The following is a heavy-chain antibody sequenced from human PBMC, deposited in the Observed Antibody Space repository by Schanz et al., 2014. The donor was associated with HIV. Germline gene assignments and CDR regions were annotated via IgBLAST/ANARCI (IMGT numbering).Heavy chain of an antibody. D-gene: IGHD3-3*01. CDR1: GGTFMTYA. V-gene: IGHV1-69*06. J-gene: IGHJ6*02. CDR2: IIPVFGTT. CDR3: ARGECDFWSGYCPHFHYFDLDV. Sequence: QVQLVQSGAEVKKPGSSVKVSCNASGGTFMTYAISWVRQAPGQGLEWMGGIIPVFGTTNYAQKFQGRVTITADKSTSTAYMELSSLRSEDTAVYYCARGECDFWSGYCPHFHYFDLDVWGPGTSVTVSS.